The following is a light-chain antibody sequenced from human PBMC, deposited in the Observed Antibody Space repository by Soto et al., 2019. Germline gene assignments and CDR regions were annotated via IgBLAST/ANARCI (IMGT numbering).Light chain of an antibody. CDR2: EVN. V-gene: IGLV2-8*01. Sequence: QSALTPPPSASGCPGQSVATSCTGTSSDVGGYNYVSWYQQHPGKAPKLMIYEVNKRPSGVPDRFSGSKSGNTASLTVSGLQAEDEADYYCSSYAGSSNVFGTGTKATVL. CDR3: SSYAGSSNV. J-gene: IGLJ1*01. CDR1: SSDVGGYNY.